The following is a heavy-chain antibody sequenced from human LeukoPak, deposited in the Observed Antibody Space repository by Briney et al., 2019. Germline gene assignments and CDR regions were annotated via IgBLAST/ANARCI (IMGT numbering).Heavy chain of an antibody. Sequence: PGGSLRLSCAASGFTFNKYPMNWVRQAPGKGMEWISNIRDEGDGTTYADSVKGRFTISRDNAKNSLYLQINSLRVEDTAVYYCVRDLNWAFDYWGQGTLVTVSS. D-gene: IGHD3-16*01. J-gene: IGHJ4*02. CDR3: VRDLNWAFDY. CDR2: IRDEGDGT. CDR1: GFTFNKYP. V-gene: IGHV3-48*01.